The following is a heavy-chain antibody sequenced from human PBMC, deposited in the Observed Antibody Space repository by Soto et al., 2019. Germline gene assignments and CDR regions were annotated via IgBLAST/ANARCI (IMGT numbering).Heavy chain of an antibody. CDR2: IYYNGHA. CDR1: GGSINTNNYY. Sequence: ETLSLTCTVSGGSINTNNYYWGWIRQSPGQGLEWIGSIYYNGHATYNPSLKGRVTVSQDMSKNQFFLRLTSMTASDTAIYYCATFMVPASRHIDFDCWGQGTLVVVSS. CDR3: ATFMVPASRHIDFDC. J-gene: IGHJ4*02. V-gene: IGHV4-39*01. D-gene: IGHD2-21*02.